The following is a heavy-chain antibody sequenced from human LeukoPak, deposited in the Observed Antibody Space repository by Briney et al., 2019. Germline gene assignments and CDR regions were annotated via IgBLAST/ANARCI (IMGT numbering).Heavy chain of an antibody. Sequence: SQTLSLTCTVSGGSISSSSDYWGWIRQPAGKGLEWIGSIYYSGSTSYNPSLKSRVTISVDTSKNQFSLRLSSVTAADTAVYYCARLQYGDFYFDYWGQGTLVTVSS. V-gene: IGHV4-39*01. CDR1: GGSISSSSDY. J-gene: IGHJ4*02. CDR2: IYYSGST. D-gene: IGHD4-17*01. CDR3: ARLQYGDFYFDY.